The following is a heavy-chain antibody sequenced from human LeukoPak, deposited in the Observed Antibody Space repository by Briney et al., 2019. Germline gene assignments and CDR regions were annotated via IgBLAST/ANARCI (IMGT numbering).Heavy chain of an antibody. CDR3: ARGGYYGSGSYYGDYYFDY. CDR2: INHSGST. V-gene: IGHV4-34*01. D-gene: IGHD3-10*01. J-gene: IGHJ4*02. CDR1: GGSFSGYY. Sequence: SETLSLTCAVYGGSFSGYYWSWIRHPPGKGLELIGEINHSGSTNYNPSLKSRVTISVDTSKNQFSLKLSSVTAADTAVYYCARGGYYGSGSYYGDYYFDYWGQGTLVTVSS.